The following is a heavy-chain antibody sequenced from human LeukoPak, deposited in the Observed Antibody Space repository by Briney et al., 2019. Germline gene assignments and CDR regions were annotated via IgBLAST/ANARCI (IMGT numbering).Heavy chain of an antibody. Sequence: SETLSLTCTVSGVSISSSNSYWGWIRQPPGKGLERIGSIYYSGNTYYNASLKSQVSISIDTSKNQFSLKLTSVTAADTAVYYCATIAVAGTKWGQGTLVTVSS. V-gene: IGHV4-39*01. CDR3: ATIAVAGTK. CDR1: GVSISSSNSY. D-gene: IGHD6-19*01. J-gene: IGHJ4*02. CDR2: IYYSGNT.